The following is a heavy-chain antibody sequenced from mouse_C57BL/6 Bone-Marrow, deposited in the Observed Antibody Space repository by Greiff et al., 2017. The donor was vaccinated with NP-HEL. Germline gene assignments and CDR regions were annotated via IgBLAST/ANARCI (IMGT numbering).Heavy chain of an antibody. J-gene: IGHJ3*01. CDR3: AKGGGNYGAWFAY. CDR2: IYPGSGST. Sequence: VQLQQPGAELVKPGASVKMSCKASGYTFTSYWITWVKQRPGQGLEWIGDIYPGSGSTNYNEKFKSKATLTVDTSSSTAYMQLSSLTSEDSAVYYCAKGGGNYGAWFAYWGQGTLVTVSA. CDR1: GYTFTSYW. D-gene: IGHD2-1*01. V-gene: IGHV1-55*01.